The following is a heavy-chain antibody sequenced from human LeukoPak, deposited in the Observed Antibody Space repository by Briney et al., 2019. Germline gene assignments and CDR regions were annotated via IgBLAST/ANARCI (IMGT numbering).Heavy chain of an antibody. CDR1: GFTFSSYW. V-gene: IGHV3-74*01. J-gene: IGHJ3*02. CDR2: INSDGSGT. CDR3: VREDNAFNI. Sequence: PGGSLRLSCAASGFTFSSYWMHWVRQPPGKGLVWVSRINSDGSGTSYADSVKGRFTISRDNAKNTLYLQMNSLRAEDTAIYYCVREDNAFNIWGQGTLVTVSS.